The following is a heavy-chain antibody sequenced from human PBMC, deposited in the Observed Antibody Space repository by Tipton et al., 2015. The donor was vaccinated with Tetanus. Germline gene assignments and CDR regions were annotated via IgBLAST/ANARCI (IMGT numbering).Heavy chain of an antibody. J-gene: IGHJ3*02. D-gene: IGHD3-10*01. V-gene: IGHV1-18*01. Sequence: QSGAEVKKPGASVKVSCKASGYTFTSYGISWVRQVPGQGLEWMGWISAYNGNTNYAQKLQGRVTMTTDTSTSTAYMELRSLRSDDTAVYYCARDKTRITMVRGVSYDAFDIWGQGTMVTVSS. CDR3: ARDKTRITMVRGVSYDAFDI. CDR1: GYTFTSYG. CDR2: ISAYNGNT.